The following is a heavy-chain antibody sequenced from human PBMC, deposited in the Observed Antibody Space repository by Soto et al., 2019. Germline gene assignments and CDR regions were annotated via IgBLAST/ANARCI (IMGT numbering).Heavy chain of an antibody. CDR2: IYWNDDN. J-gene: IGHJ6*02. V-gene: IGHV2-5*01. CDR3: AHRRDYYYGMDV. Sequence: GSGPTLVNPTQTLTLTCTFSGFSLSTSGVGVGWIRQPPGKALEWLALIYWNDDNRYSPSLKSRLTITKDTSKNQVVLTMTNMDLLDTATYYCAHRRDYYYGMDVWGQGTTVTVSS. CDR1: GFSLSTSGVG.